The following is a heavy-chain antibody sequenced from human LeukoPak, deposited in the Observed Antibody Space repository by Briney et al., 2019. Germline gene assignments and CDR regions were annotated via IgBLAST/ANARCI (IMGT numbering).Heavy chain of an antibody. D-gene: IGHD6-13*01. CDR3: ARDTQQLAWDY. V-gene: IGHV3-21*01. J-gene: IGHJ4*02. CDR2: ISSSSYI. Sequence: GGSLRLSCAASGFTFSSYSMTWVRQAPGKGLEWVSSISSSSYIYYADSVKGRFTISRDNAKNSLYLQMNSLRAEDTAVYYCARDTQQLAWDYWGQGTLVTVSS. CDR1: GFTFSSYS.